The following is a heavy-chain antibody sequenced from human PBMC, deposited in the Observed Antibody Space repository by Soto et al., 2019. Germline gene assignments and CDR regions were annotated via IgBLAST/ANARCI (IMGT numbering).Heavy chain of an antibody. CDR3: ARSEYSSGWYGVDY. D-gene: IGHD6-19*01. Sequence: GASVKVSCKASGGTFSSYAISWVRQAPGQGLEWMGGIIPIFGTANYAQKFQGRVTITADKSTSTAYMELSSLRSEDTAVYYCARSEYSSGWYGVDYWGQGTLVTVSS. J-gene: IGHJ4*02. CDR2: IIPIFGTA. V-gene: IGHV1-69*06. CDR1: GGTFSSYA.